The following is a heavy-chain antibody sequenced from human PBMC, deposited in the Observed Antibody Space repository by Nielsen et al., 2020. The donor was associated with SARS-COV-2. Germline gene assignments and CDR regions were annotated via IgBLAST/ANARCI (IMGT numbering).Heavy chain of an antibody. Sequence: SLKISCAASGFTFDDYAMHWVRQAPGKGLEWVSGISWNSGSIGYADSVKGRFTISRDNAKNSLYLQMNSLRAEDTAVYYCARVVKAVAGREIDYWGQGTLVTVSS. CDR2: ISWNSGSI. CDR1: GFTFDDYA. D-gene: IGHD6-19*01. CDR3: ARVVKAVAGREIDY. J-gene: IGHJ4*02. V-gene: IGHV3-9*01.